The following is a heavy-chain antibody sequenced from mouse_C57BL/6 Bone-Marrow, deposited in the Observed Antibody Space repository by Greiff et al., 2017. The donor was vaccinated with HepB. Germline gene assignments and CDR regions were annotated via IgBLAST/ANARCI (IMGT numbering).Heavy chain of an antibody. CDR2: ISDGGSYT. CDR1: GFTFSSYA. D-gene: IGHD2-14*01. V-gene: IGHV5-4*03. Sequence: EVKLMDSGGGLVKPGGSLKLSCAASGFTFSSYAMSWVRQTPEKRPEWVATISDGGSYTYYPDNVKGRFTISRDNAKNNLYLQMSHLKSEDTAMYYCASPSYYREAWFAYWGQGTLVTVSA. CDR3: ASPSYYREAWFAY. J-gene: IGHJ3*01.